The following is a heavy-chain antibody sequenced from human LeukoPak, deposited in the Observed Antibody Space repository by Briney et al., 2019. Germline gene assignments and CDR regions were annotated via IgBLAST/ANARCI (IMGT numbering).Heavy chain of an antibody. CDR1: GGSISSYY. D-gene: IGHD6-6*01. CDR2: IYASGST. J-gene: IGHJ4*02. Sequence: SETLSLTRTVSGGSISSYYWSWIRQPAGKGLEWIGRIYASGSTYYNPSLKSRVTMSVDTSKNQFSLRLTTVTAADTAVYYCARDSNLEYSSSRGLGRWGQGTLVTVSS. V-gene: IGHV4-4*07. CDR3: ARDSNLEYSSSRGLGR.